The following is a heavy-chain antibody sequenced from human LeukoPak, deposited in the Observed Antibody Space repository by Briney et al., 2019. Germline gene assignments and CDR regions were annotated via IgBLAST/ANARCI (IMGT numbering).Heavy chain of an antibody. Sequence: GQSLKISCKGSGYSFSSQWISWVRQLPGKGLEWMGIIYPGDSDTSYSPSFQGQVTISADKSVNTAYLQWSSLKASDTGMYYCARRQGCSSSSCPPHCWVQGTLVTDSP. CDR2: IYPGDSDT. CDR3: ARRQGCSSSSCPPHC. CDR1: GYSFSSQW. V-gene: IGHV5-51*01. D-gene: IGHD2-2*01. J-gene: IGHJ4*02.